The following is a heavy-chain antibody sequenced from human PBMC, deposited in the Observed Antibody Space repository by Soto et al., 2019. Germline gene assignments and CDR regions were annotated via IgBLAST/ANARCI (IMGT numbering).Heavy chain of an antibody. Sequence: PGGSLRLSCAASGFTFSSYGMHWVRQAPGKGLEWVAVISYDGSNKYYADSVKGRFTISRDNSKNTLYLQMNSLRAEDTAVYYCAKEHWNDVYYYYGMDVWGQGTTVTVSS. V-gene: IGHV3-30*18. J-gene: IGHJ6*02. CDR2: ISYDGSNK. CDR3: AKEHWNDVYYYYGMDV. CDR1: GFTFSSYG. D-gene: IGHD1-1*01.